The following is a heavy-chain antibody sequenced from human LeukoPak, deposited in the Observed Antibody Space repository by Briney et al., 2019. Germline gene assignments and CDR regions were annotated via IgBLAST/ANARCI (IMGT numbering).Heavy chain of an antibody. CDR2: IKEDGSEK. Sequence: GGSLRLSCVVSGFTFSSYWMSWVRQAPGKGLEWVANIKEDGSEKYYVDSVKGRFAISRDNAKNSLYLQMNGLRAEDTAVYYCARVGVRGVLDWGQGTLVTVSS. CDR1: GFTFSSYW. CDR3: ARVGVRGVLD. V-gene: IGHV3-7*01. D-gene: IGHD3-10*01. J-gene: IGHJ4*02.